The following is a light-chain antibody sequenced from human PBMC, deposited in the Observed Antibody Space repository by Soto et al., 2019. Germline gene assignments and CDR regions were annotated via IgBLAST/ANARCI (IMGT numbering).Light chain of an antibody. V-gene: IGKV1-39*01. Sequence: DIPMTQSPSSVSASVGDRITITCRTSQSFSNYLTWYQHKPGKAPKLLIYSATVLQSGAPSRFSGSGCGTDFTLTISRLHPEDSATYYCQHTYTIPWTFGQGTRVEIK. J-gene: IGKJ1*01. CDR3: QHTYTIPWT. CDR1: QSFSNY. CDR2: SAT.